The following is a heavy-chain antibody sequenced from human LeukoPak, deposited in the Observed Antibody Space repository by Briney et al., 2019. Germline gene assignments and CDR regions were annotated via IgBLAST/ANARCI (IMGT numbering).Heavy chain of an antibody. J-gene: IGHJ4*02. CDR3: ARGLCSGGSCYSGY. CDR1: GYTFTSYD. Sequence: ASVKVSCKASGYTFTSYDINWVRQATGQGLEWMGWMNLNSGNTGYAQKFQGRVTMTRNTSISTAYMELSSLRSEDTAVYYCARGLCSGGSCYSGYWGQGTLVTVSS. D-gene: IGHD2-15*01. CDR2: MNLNSGNT. V-gene: IGHV1-8*01.